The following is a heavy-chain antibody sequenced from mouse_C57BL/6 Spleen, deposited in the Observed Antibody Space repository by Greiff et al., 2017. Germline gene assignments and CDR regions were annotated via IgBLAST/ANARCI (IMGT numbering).Heavy chain of an antibody. V-gene: IGHV5-4*01. CDR3: ARDEGATSYSNCGARDY. Sequence: EVKVVESGGGLVKPGGSLKLSCAASGFTFSSYAMSWVRQTPEKRLEWVATISDGGSYPSYPDNVKGRFTISRANAKNNRDMQKRHLKSEDTAMYYCARDEGATSYSNCGARDYWGQGTSVTVSS. D-gene: IGHD2-5*01. CDR2: ISDGGSYP. J-gene: IGHJ4*01. CDR1: GFTFSSYA.